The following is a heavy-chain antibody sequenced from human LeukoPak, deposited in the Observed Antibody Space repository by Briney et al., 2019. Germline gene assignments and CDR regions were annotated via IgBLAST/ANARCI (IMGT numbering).Heavy chain of an antibody. CDR3: ARDPYVSNFDY. V-gene: IGHV3-33*05. J-gene: IGHJ4*02. CDR1: GFTFSSYG. Sequence: GGSLRLSCAASGFTFSSYGMHWVRQAPGKGLEWVAVISYDGSNKYYADSVKGRFTISRDNSKNTLYLQMNSLRVEDTAVYYCARDPYVSNFDYWGQGTLVTVSS. D-gene: IGHD3-10*02. CDR2: ISYDGSNK.